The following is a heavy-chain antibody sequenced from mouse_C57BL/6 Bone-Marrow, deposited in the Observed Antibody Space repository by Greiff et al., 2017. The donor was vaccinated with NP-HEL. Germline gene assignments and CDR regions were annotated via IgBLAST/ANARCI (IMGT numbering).Heavy chain of an antibody. J-gene: IGHJ2*01. D-gene: IGHD1-1*01. V-gene: IGHV1-82*01. CDR1: GYAFSSSW. Sequence: QVQLQQSGPELVKPGASVKISCKASGYAFSSSWMNWVKQRPGKGLEWIGRIYPGDGDTNYNGKFKGKATLTADKSSSTAYMQLSSLTSEDSAVYFCASITTVVDDYWGQGTTLTVSS. CDR2: IYPGDGDT. CDR3: ASITTVVDDY.